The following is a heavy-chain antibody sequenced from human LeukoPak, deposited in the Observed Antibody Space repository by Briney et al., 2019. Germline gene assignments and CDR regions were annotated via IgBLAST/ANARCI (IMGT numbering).Heavy chain of an antibody. J-gene: IGHJ4*02. CDR2: IYYSGST. CDR1: GGSFSGYY. CDR3: ARHVGDY. Sequence: SETLSLTCAVYGGSFSGYYWSWIRQPPGKGLEWIGYIYYSGSTYYNPSLKSRVTISVDTSKNQFSLKLSSVTAADTAVYYCARHVGDYWGQGTLVTVSS. V-gene: IGHV4-30-4*08.